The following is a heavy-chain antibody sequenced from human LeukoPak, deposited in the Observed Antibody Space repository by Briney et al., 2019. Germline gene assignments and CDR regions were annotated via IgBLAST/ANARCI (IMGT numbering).Heavy chain of an antibody. CDR1: GYTFTSYG. Sequence: ASVKVSCKASGYTFTSYGISWVRQATGQGLEWMGWISAYNGNTNYAQKLQGRVTMTTDTSTSTAYMELRSLRSDDTAVYYCARDGRLGQAPWYLYYYYGMDVWGKGTTVTVSS. J-gene: IGHJ6*04. V-gene: IGHV1-18*04. CDR2: ISAYNGNT. D-gene: IGHD6-13*01. CDR3: ARDGRLGQAPWYLYYYYGMDV.